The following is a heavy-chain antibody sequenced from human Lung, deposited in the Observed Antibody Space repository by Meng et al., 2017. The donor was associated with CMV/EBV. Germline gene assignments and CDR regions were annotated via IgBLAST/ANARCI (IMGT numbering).Heavy chain of an antibody. V-gene: IGHV7-4-1*02. D-gene: IGHD2/OR15-2a*01. Sequence: QVQLVQSGSELKKPGASVKVSCKASGYTFSTYTINWVRQAHGRGLEWMGWISTHTGNPTYTQGFTGRFVFSLDTSVSTAYLQISSLKAEDTAVYYCARGGNFDPWGQGTLVTVSS. J-gene: IGHJ5*02. CDR3: ARGGNFDP. CDR1: GYTFSTYT. CDR2: ISTHTGNP.